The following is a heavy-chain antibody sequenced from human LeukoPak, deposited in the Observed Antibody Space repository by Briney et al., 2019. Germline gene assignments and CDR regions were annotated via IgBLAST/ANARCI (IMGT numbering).Heavy chain of an antibody. CDR2: ISSSSSYI. Sequence: GGSLRLSCAGSGFTFSSYSMNWVRQAPGKGLEWVSSISSSSSYIYYADSVKGRFTISRDNARNSLFLQMNSLRVEDTAVYYCASQSYARFDPWGQGTLVTVSS. D-gene: IGHD3-16*01. J-gene: IGHJ5*02. V-gene: IGHV3-21*01. CDR1: GFTFSSYS. CDR3: ASQSYARFDP.